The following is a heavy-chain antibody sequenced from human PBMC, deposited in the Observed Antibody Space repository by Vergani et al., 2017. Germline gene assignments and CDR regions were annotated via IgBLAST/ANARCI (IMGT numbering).Heavy chain of an antibody. J-gene: IGHJ4*02. D-gene: IGHD3-22*01. V-gene: IGHV5-51*01. CDR2: IHPADSDT. Sequence: EVQLVQSGAEVKKPGESLKISCQISGYSFTNYWIGWVRQMPGKGLEWMGIIHPADSDTRYSPSFQGQVTIYVDKSISTAYLQRSSLRASDSAMHYCARLYGRDSSGSKYFDYWGQGTLVTVSS. CDR3: ARLYGRDSSGSKYFDY. CDR1: GYSFTNYW.